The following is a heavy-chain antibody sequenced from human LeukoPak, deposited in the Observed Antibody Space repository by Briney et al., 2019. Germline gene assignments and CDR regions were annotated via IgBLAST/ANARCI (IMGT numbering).Heavy chain of an antibody. CDR3: ARQVAGIGEPFDY. Sequence: SETLSLTCTVSGGSISSSSYYWSWIRQPPGKGLEWIGYIYYSGSTNYNPSLKSRVTISVDTSKNQFSLKLSSVTAADTAVYYCARQVAGIGEPFDYWGQGTLVTVSS. CDR1: GGSISSSSYY. J-gene: IGHJ4*02. V-gene: IGHV4-61*05. CDR2: IYYSGST. D-gene: IGHD3-10*01.